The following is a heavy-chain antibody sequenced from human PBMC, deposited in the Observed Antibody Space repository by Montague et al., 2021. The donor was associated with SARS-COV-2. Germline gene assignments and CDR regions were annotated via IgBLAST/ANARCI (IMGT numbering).Heavy chain of an antibody. J-gene: IGHJ3*02. CDR3: ASSGITLTGLDAFDI. D-gene: IGHD3-9*01. CDR1: GDSVARKSVA. Sequence: CAISGDSVARKSVAWNWNRHSPSTRLEWLGRIHYRSKWDSDYAESVKRRLVITPDTSKNQVSLQLNSVIPEDTAVYFCASSGITLTGLDAFDIWGQGTMVTVSS. CDR2: IHYRSKWDS. V-gene: IGHV6-1*01.